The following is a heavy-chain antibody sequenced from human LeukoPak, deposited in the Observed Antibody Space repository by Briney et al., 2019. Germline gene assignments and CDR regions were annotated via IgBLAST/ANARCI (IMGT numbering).Heavy chain of an antibody. CDR2: IKHDGSEK. V-gene: IGHV3-7*01. CDR1: GYTFSSYW. D-gene: IGHD5-12*01. CDR3: ARDAGHSGYDLLDY. J-gene: IGHJ4*02. Sequence: GGSLRLSCADSGYTFSSYWMKWVRQAPGEGLEGVANIKHDGSEKYYADFAKGRFTISRDNAKNSLYLQMDSLRAEDTAVYYCARDAGHSGYDLLDYWGQGTLVTVSS.